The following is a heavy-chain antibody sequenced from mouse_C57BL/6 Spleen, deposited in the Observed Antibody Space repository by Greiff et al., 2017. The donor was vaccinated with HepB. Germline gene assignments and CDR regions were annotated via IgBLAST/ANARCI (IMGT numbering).Heavy chain of an antibody. CDR3: ARDNFSFDY. Sequence: EESGPGLVKPSQSLSLTCSVTGYSITSGYYWNWIRQFPGNKLEWMGYISYDGSNNYNPSLKNRISITRDTSKNQFFLKLNSVTTEDTATYYCARDNFSFDYWGQGTTLTVSS. V-gene: IGHV3-6*01. CDR2: ISYDGSN. D-gene: IGHD1-3*01. CDR1: GYSITSGYY. J-gene: IGHJ2*01.